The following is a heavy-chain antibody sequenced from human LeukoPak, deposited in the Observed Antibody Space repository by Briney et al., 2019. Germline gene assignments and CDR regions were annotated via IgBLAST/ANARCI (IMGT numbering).Heavy chain of an antibody. V-gene: IGHV4-39*07. J-gene: IGHJ4*02. CDR2: IYYSGST. D-gene: IGHD6-19*01. Sequence: SETLSVTCTVSGGSISSSSYYWGWIRQPPGEGLEWIGSIYYSGSTYYNPSLKSRVTISVDTSKNQFSLKLSSVTAADTAVYYCARDQEQWLVPSVVDYWGQGTLVTVSS. CDR3: ARDQEQWLVPSVVDY. CDR1: GGSISSSSYY.